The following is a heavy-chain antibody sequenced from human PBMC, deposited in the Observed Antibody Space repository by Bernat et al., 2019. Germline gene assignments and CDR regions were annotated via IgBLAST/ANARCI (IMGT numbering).Heavy chain of an antibody. CDR1: GFTFSSYG. J-gene: IGHJ4*02. CDR3: ARAPLYDILTLPAKDY. V-gene: IGHV3-30*03. Sequence: QVQLVESGGGVVQPGRSLRLSCAASGFTFSSYGMHWVRQAPGKVLEWVAVISYDGSNKYYADSVKGRFTISRDNSKNTLYLQMNSLRAEDTAVYYCARAPLYDILTLPAKDYWGQGTLVTVSS. CDR2: ISYDGSNK. D-gene: IGHD3-9*01.